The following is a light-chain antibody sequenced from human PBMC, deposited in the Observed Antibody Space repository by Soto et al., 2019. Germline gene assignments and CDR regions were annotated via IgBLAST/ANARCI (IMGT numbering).Light chain of an antibody. Sequence: EILMTQSPVTLSVSPGESATLSCRASQSVSSNLAWYQQKPGQAPSLLIYGAFTRATGIPARFSGTGSGTEFTLTISSLQSEDVALYYCQQYNDWPLTFGQGTKVEI. V-gene: IGKV3-15*01. CDR3: QQYNDWPLT. CDR1: QSVSSN. J-gene: IGKJ1*01. CDR2: GAF.